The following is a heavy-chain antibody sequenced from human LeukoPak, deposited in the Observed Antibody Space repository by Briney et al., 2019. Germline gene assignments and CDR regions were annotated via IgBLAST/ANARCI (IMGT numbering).Heavy chain of an antibody. D-gene: IGHD1-26*01. J-gene: IGHJ1*01. V-gene: IGHV3-23*01. CDR2: ISGNDGSR. CDR3: AGPIGTEYFQH. Sequence: PGGSLRLSCAASGFTFSSYAMSWVRQALGKGLGWVSAISGNDGSRYYADSVKGRYTISRDNSKNTLYLQMNSPRAEDTAVYYCAGPIGTEYFQHWGQGTLVTVSS. CDR1: GFTFSSYA.